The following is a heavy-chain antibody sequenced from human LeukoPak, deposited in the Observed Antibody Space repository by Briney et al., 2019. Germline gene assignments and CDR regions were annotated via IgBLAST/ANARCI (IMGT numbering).Heavy chain of an antibody. Sequence: PSETLSLTCTVSGGSISSGSYYWSWIRQPAGKGLEWIGRIYTSGSTNYNLSLKSRVTISVDTSKNQFSLKLSSVTAADTAAYYCARCFRDIYDSSITGIDPWGQGTLVTVSS. J-gene: IGHJ5*02. V-gene: IGHV4-61*02. CDR2: IYTSGST. D-gene: IGHD3-22*01. CDR1: GGSISSGSYY. CDR3: ARCFRDIYDSSITGIDP.